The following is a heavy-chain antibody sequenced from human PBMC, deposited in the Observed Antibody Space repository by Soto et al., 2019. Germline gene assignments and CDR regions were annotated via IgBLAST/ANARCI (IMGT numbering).Heavy chain of an antibody. CDR3: SHSTRRLRCRAGNCYFFDS. CDR2: LFWDDDK. J-gene: IGHJ4*02. Sequence: QITLKEPGHTVVKPTQTLTLTCTCSGFSVSASGVGVGWIRQPPGKALEWLALLFWDDDKRYSPSLKSRLTISKHRSKHQVVLTMTNMDPVDIATHYCSHSTRRLRCRAGNCYFFDSSGQGTPVTVSS. D-gene: IGHD2-15*01. V-gene: IGHV2-5*02. CDR1: GFSVSASGVG.